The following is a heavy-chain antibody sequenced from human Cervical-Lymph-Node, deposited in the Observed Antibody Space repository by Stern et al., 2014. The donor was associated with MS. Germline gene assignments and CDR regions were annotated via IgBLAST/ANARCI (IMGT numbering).Heavy chain of an antibody. Sequence: VQLVESGPGLVKPSGTLSLTCAVSGGSVRGSYWRNWVRQSPGKGLGWIGKVHHSGSAQYTPSLRSRVIMSMDRSKNHLSLNLTYVTAADTAIYYCARGSSGGSDYGLDVWGQGTTITVSS. CDR3: ARGSSGGSDYGLDV. D-gene: IGHD2-15*01. CDR1: GGSVRGSYW. CDR2: VHHSGSA. J-gene: IGHJ6*02. V-gene: IGHV4-4*02.